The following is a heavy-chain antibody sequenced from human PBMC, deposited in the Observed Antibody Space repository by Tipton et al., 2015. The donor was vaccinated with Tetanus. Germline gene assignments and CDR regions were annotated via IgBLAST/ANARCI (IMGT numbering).Heavy chain of an antibody. D-gene: IGHD2-2*01. V-gene: IGHV4-30-4*01. J-gene: IGHJ4*02. CDR2: IYYSGNS. CDR1: GGSFRSGDHY. CDR3: AKSDRVTRTSWYFHD. Sequence: TLSLTCTVSGGSFRSGDHYWSWIRQPPGKGLEWIGYIYYSGNSDYNPSLKSRATLSVDTSNNQFSLKLNSVTAADTAVYYCAKSDRVTRTSWYFHDWGQGTLVTVSS.